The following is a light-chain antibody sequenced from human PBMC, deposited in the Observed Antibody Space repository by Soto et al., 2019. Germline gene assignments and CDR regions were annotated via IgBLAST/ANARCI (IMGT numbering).Light chain of an antibody. CDR2: GAS. V-gene: IGKV3-20*01. CDR3: QQYGSYRT. J-gene: IGKJ3*01. CDR1: QSVSSSY. Sequence: EIVLTQSPGTLALSPGERATLSCRASQSVSSSYLAWYQQKPGQAPRLLIYGASSRATGIPDRFSGSGSGTDFTLTISRLEPEDFAVYYCQQYGSYRTFGPGTKVDMK.